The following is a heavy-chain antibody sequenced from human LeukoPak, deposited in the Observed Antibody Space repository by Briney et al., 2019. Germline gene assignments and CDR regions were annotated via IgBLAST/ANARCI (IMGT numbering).Heavy chain of an antibody. CDR1: GFTFSSYA. Sequence: GGSLRLSCAASGFTFSSYAMSWVRQAPGKGLEWVSAISGSGGSIYYADSVKGRFTISRDNSKNTLYLQMNSLRAEDTAVYYCAKDSSKLYYYYGMDVWGQGTTVTASS. D-gene: IGHD6-13*01. V-gene: IGHV3-23*01. J-gene: IGHJ6*02. CDR2: ISGSGGSI. CDR3: AKDSSKLYYYYGMDV.